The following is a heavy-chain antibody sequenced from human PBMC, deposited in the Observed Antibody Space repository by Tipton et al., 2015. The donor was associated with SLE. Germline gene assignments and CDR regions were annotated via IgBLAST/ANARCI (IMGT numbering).Heavy chain of an antibody. CDR3: ARSVWWLPPDYYYYMDV. CDR1: GYSFISYW. Sequence: QLVQSGAEVKKPGEPLKISCKGSGYSFISYWIGWVRQMPGKGLEWMGIIYPGDSDTRYSPSFQGQVTISADKSISTAYLQWSSLKASDTAMYYCARSVWWLPPDYYYYMDVRGKGTTVTVSS. V-gene: IGHV5-51*03. D-gene: IGHD5-12*01. J-gene: IGHJ6*03. CDR2: IYPGDSDT.